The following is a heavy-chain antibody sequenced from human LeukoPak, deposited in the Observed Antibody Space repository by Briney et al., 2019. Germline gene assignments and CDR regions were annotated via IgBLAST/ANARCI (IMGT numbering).Heavy chain of an antibody. J-gene: IGHJ6*02. CDR3: AKRSYYYGMDV. V-gene: IGHV4-34*01. CDR1: GGSFSGYY. CDR2: INHSGST. Sequence: SETLSLTCAVYGGSFSGYYWSWIRQRPGKGLEWIGEINHSGSTNYNPSLKSRVTISVDTSKNQFSLKLSSVTAADTAVYYCAKRSYYYGMDVWGQGTTVTVSS.